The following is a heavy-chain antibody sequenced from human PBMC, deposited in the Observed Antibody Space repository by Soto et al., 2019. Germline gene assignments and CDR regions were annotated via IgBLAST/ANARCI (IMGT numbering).Heavy chain of an antibody. Sequence: QAQLVDSGGGVIQPGTSLTLSCEAFGYTFSIFSIHWIRQVPGKGLEWVAVIGHDGIVKHYGDSVTGRFALSRANSKSAMFLQMHSLGAADTATYYCANEVTAAAGPWYFALWGRGTLVSVSS. V-gene: IGHV3-30*09. J-gene: IGHJ2*01. CDR1: GYTFSIFS. CDR2: IGHDGIVK. D-gene: IGHD2-2*01. CDR3: ANEVTAAAGPWYFAL.